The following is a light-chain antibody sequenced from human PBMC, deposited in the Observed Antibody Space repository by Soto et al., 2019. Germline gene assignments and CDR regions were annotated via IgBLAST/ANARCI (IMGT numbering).Light chain of an antibody. V-gene: IGLV9-49*01. CDR1: SGYSNYK. CDR3: GADHGSGSNFAYV. J-gene: IGLJ1*01. CDR2: VGTGGIVG. Sequence: QPVLTQPPFASASLGASVTLTCTLSSGYSNYKVDWYQQRPGKGPRFVMRVGTGGIVGSKGDGIPDRFSVLGSGLNRYLTIKNIHEEDQSDYHCGADHGSGSNFAYVFGTGTKVTVL.